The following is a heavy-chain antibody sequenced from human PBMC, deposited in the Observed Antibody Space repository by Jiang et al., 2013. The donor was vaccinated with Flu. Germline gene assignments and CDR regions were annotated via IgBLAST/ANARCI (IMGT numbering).Heavy chain of an antibody. CDR3: ARENPXKTYVHYYGMDL. J-gene: IGHJ6*02. D-gene: IGHD3-16*01. Sequence: VQLVESGGRLVTPGGSLRLSCGASGFIFSRTTMNWVRQAPGKGLEWVASISGNSKYIYYADSVRGRFTISRDNARNAVYLQMNSLRGDDTARYYCARENPXKTYVHYYGMDLWGQGTTVTVSS. CDR1: GFIFSRTT. V-gene: IGHV3-21*01. CDR2: ISGNSKYI.